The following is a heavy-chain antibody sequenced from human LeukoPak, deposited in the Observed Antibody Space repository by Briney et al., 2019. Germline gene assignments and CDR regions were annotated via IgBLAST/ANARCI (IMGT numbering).Heavy chain of an antibody. CDR2: ISSSGSTI. V-gene: IGHV3-11*01. CDR1: GFTFSDYY. CDR3: AREGSYYGSGSYSFYYNYYMDV. Sequence: GGSLRLSCAASGFTFSDYYMSWIRQAPGKGLEWVSYISSSGSTIYYADSVKGRFTISRDNDKNSLYLQMNSLRAEDTAVYYCAREGSYYGSGSYSFYYNYYMDVWGKGTTVTISS. D-gene: IGHD3-10*01. J-gene: IGHJ6*03.